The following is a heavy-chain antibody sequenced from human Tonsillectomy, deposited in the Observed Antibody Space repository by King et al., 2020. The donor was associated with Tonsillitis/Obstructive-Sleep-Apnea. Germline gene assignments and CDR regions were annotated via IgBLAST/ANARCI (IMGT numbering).Heavy chain of an antibody. CDR3: AKKAWYYGMDV. J-gene: IGHJ6*02. V-gene: IGHV3-30*18. CDR1: GFTFSSYG. Sequence: VQLVESGGGVVQPGRSLRLSCAASGFTFSSYGMHWVRQAPGKGLEWGAVISYDGSNKYYADSVKGRFTISRDNSKNTLYLQMNSLRAEDTAVYYCAKKAWYYGMDVWGQGTTVTVSS. CDR2: ISYDGSNK.